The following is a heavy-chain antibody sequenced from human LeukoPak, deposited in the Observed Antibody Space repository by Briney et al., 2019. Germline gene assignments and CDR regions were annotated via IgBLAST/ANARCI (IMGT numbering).Heavy chain of an antibody. D-gene: IGHD3-22*01. J-gene: IGHJ6*03. CDR3: ARGRDYDSSGYYPDYYYYYYMDV. CDR2: INHSGST. Sequence: SETLSLTCAVYGGSFSGYYWSWIRQPPGKGLEWIGEINHSGSTNYNPSLKSRVTISVDTSKNQFSLKLSSVTAPDTAVYYCARGRDYDSSGYYPDYYYYYYMDVWGKGTTVTVSS. V-gene: IGHV4-34*01. CDR1: GGSFSGYY.